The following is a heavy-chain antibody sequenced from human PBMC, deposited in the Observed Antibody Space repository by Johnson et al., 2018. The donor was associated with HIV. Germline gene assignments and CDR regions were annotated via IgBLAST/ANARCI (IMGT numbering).Heavy chain of an antibody. CDR1: GFTFSSYG. V-gene: IGHV3-30*02. CDR2: IRSDGRTK. J-gene: IGHJ3*02. D-gene: IGHD5-24*01. CDR3: ARDQGGSSMRWLQSTGFAFDI. Sequence: QMLLVESGGGVVQPGGSLRLSCAASGFTFSSYGMHWVRQAPGKGLEWVAFIRSDGRTKYYADYVKGLFTTSRATAKNTLYLQMNSLRAEDTAVYYCARDQGGSSMRWLQSTGFAFDIWGQGTMVTVSS.